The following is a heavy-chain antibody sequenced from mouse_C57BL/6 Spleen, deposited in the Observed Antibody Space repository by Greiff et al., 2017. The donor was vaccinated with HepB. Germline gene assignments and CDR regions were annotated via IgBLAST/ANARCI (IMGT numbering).Heavy chain of an antibody. Sequence: EVQLVESEGGLVQPGSSMKLSCTASGFTFSDYYMAWVRQVPEKGLEWVANINYDGSSTYYLDSLKSRFIISRDNAKNILYLQMSSLKSEDTATYYCAREDYDYDGWFAYWGQGTLVTVSA. CDR3: AREDYDYDGWFAY. J-gene: IGHJ3*01. V-gene: IGHV5-16*01. CDR1: GFTFSDYY. CDR2: INYDGSST. D-gene: IGHD2-4*01.